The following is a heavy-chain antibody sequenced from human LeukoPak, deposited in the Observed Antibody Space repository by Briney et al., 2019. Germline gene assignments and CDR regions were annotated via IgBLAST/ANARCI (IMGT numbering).Heavy chain of an antibody. CDR3: AKDYLWFGAPGRGY. D-gene: IGHD3-10*01. CDR1: GVTLSDYG. Sequence: GGSLRLSCAVSGVTLSDYGMSGVRQAPGKGLEWVSAISGSGGSTYYADSVKGRFTISRDNSKNTLYLQMNSLRAEDTAVYYCAKDYLWFGAPGRGYWGQGTLVTVSS. CDR2: ISGSGGST. J-gene: IGHJ4*02. V-gene: IGHV3-23*01.